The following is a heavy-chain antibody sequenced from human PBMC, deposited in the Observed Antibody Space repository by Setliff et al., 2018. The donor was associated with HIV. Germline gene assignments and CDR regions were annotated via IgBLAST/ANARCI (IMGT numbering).Heavy chain of an antibody. CDR3: ARGLHLRITMVRGEYYGMDV. V-gene: IGHV4-61*02. CDR2: IYTSGST. Sequence: SETLSLTCTVSGGSISSGSYYWSWIRQPAGKGLEWIGRIYTSGSTNYNPSLKSRVTMSVDTSKNQFSLKLSSVTAADTAVYYCARGLHLRITMVRGEYYGMDVWGQGTTVTVSS. J-gene: IGHJ6*02. CDR1: GGSISSGSYY. D-gene: IGHD3-10*01.